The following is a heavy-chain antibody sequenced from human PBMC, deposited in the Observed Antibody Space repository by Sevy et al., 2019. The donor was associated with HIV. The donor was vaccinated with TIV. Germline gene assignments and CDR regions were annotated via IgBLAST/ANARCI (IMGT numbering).Heavy chain of an antibody. CDR2: ISGGGGSK. CDR3: ARDPQRYYFDY. V-gene: IGHV3-23*01. Sequence: GGSLRLSCAVSGFTFSSHDMTWVRQAPGKGLEWVSGISGGGGSKWYADSVKGRFTISRDNSKNTLYLQMNSLKTEDTAMYYCARDPQRYYFDYWGQGTLVTVSS. CDR1: GFTFSSHD. J-gene: IGHJ4*02.